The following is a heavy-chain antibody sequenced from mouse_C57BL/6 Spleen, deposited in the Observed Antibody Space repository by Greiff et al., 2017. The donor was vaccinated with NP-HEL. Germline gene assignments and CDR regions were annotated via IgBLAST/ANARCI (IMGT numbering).Heavy chain of an antibody. Sequence: VQLQQSGAELMKPGASVKLSCKATCYTFTGYWIEWVKQRPGHGLEWIGEILPGSGSPNYTAKFKVKATFTADTSSKTAYMQLSSLTTEDSAIYYCARSGSSGYAYWGQGTTLTVSS. CDR2: ILPGSGSP. V-gene: IGHV1-9*01. J-gene: IGHJ2*01. D-gene: IGHD3-2*02. CDR3: ARSGSSGYAY. CDR1: CYTFTGYW.